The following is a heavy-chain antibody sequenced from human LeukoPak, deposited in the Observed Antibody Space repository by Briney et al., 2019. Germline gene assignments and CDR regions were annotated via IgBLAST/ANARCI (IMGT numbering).Heavy chain of an antibody. CDR3: ARGLTMVRGVLRWFDP. J-gene: IGHJ5*02. D-gene: IGHD3-10*01. Sequence: GGSLRLSCAASGFTFSSYAMSWVRQAPGKGLEWVANINQDGSEKYYMDSLKGRFTISRDNAKNSLYVQMNSLRAEDTAVYYCARGLTMVRGVLRWFDPWGQGTLVTVSS. CDR1: GFTFSSYA. V-gene: IGHV3-7*03. CDR2: INQDGSEK.